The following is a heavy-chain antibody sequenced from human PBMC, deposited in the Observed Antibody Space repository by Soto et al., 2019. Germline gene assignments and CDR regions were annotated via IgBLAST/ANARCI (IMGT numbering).Heavy chain of an antibody. CDR1: GDSVSSNSAA. J-gene: IGHJ6*02. V-gene: IGHV6-1*01. CDR2: TYYRSKWYN. Sequence: QSQTLSLTCAISGDSVSSNSAAWNWIRQSPSRGLEWLGRTYYRSKWYNDYAVSVKSRITINPDTPKNQFSLQLNSVTPEDTAVYYCARFGGRYCSGGSCYYYYYGMDVWGQGTTITVSS. CDR3: ARFGGRYCSGGSCYYYYYGMDV. D-gene: IGHD2-15*01.